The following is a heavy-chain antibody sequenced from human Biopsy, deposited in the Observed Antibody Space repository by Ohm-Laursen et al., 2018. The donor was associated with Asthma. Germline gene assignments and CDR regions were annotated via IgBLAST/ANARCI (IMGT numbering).Heavy chain of an antibody. CDR3: ARCQVGYSSGWSLLLKKIYYSGMDV. CDR2: TMTVFGTT. D-gene: IGHD6-19*01. V-gene: IGHV1-69*01. J-gene: IGHJ6*02. CDR1: GGTFSNSA. Sequence: SSVKVSCKAPGGTFSNSAISWVRQAPGQGLEWLGGTMTVFGTTNYAQKFQGRVTITADEFTSTAYMEVTSLRSEDTAIYYCARCQVGYSSGWSLLLKKIYYSGMDVWGQGTAVTVSS.